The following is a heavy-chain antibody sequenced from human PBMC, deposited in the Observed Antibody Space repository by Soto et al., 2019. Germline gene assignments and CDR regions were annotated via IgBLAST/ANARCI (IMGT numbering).Heavy chain of an antibody. CDR2: IYYSGVN. CDR3: ARVAADIASWLEP. V-gene: IGHV4-59*01. D-gene: IGHD5-12*01. J-gene: IGHJ5*02. CDR1: GDSISTYN. Sequence: QGQLQESGPGLVKPSETLSLTCTVSGDSISTYNWCWIRQPPRKGLEWIGCIYYSGVNNYNPSLNSRVSISVDTPKNQLPPTLNSVTAADTAVNYWARVAADIASWLEPWGQGTLVTVSS.